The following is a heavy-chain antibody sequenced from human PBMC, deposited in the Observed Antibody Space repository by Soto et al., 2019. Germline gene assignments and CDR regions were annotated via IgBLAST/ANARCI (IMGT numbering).Heavy chain of an antibody. CDR3: ARDPVAGTYFDY. CDR1: GYTFASYG. J-gene: IGHJ4*02. D-gene: IGHD6-19*01. CDR2: INAYNANT. V-gene: IGHV1-18*01. Sequence: ASVKVSCKASGYTFASYGIGWVRQAPGQGLEWMGWINAYNANTNYAQKLQGRVTMTTDTSTSTAYMELRSLRSDDTAVYYCARDPVAGTYFDYWGQGTLVTVSS.